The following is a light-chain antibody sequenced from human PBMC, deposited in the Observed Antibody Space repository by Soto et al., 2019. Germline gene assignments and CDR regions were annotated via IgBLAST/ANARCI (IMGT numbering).Light chain of an antibody. CDR1: QSISSY. V-gene: IGKV1-39*01. CDR3: QQGYSTVWT. CDR2: AAS. J-gene: IGKJ1*01. Sequence: DIQMTQSPSSLSASVGDRVTITCRASQSISSYLNWYQQKQGKAPKLLIYAASSLQSGVPSRFSGSGSGTDFTLTISSLQPEDFATYYCQQGYSTVWTFGQGTKVEIK.